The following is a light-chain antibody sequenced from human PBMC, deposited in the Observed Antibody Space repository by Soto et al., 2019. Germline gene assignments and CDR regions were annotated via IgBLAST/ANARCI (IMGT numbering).Light chain of an antibody. J-gene: IGLJ2*01. CDR2: DVS. V-gene: IGLV2-11*01. CDR1: SSDVGGYNY. Sequence: QSALTQPRSVSGSPGQSVTISCTGTSSDVGGYNYVSWYQHHPGKAPKLMIYDVSTRPSGVPDRFSGSKSGNTASLTISGLQAEDEADYYCCSYAGSYTFVVLGGGTKLTVL. CDR3: CSYAGSYTFVV.